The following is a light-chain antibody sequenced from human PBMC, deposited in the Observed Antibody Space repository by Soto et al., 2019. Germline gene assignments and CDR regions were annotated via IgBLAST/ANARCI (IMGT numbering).Light chain of an antibody. CDR3: QQFDYLPWT. V-gene: IGKV1-33*01. J-gene: IGKJ1*01. CDR1: QDISNN. Sequence: DIPITQSPSSLSASVGDRVTITCQASQDISNNLNWYQQKPGKAPNLLIFDASNLEIGVPSRFSGGGSGTNFTLPISGLQPEDVSTYYCQQFDYLPWTFGQGTKVEIK. CDR2: DAS.